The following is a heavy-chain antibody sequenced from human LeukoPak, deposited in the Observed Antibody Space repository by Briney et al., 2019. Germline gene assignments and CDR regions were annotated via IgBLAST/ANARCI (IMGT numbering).Heavy chain of an antibody. J-gene: IGHJ4*02. D-gene: IGHD6-19*01. CDR1: GFTFADFT. V-gene: IGHV3-49*03. CDR2: IRSKVYGGAP. Sequence: GGSLRLSCSVSGFTFADFTMSWFRQSPGQGLEWVGFIRSKVYGGAPEHAASVAARFTISRDDSTSIAYLQMNSLQAEDTAVYYCARGSGRYVMVDWWGQGTLVTVSS. CDR3: ARGSGRYVMVDW.